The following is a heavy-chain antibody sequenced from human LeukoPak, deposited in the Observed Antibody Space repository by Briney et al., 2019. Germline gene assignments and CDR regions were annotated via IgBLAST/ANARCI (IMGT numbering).Heavy chain of an antibody. D-gene: IGHD1-26*01. CDR3: VRDRSGSYPYYFDF. V-gene: IGHV3-21*01. CDR1: GFTFSDYS. Sequence: PGGSLRLSCAASGFTFSDYSMNWVRQPPGKGLEWVSSISSRSSYISYADSVKGRFTISRDNAKNSLYLEKNSLRAEDTAVYYCVRDRSGSYPYYFDFWGQGSLLTASS. J-gene: IGHJ4*02. CDR2: ISSRSSYI.